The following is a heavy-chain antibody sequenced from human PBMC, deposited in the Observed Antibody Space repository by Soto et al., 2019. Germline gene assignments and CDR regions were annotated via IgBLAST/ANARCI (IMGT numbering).Heavy chain of an antibody. CDR1: GFIFSNHA. Sequence: QVQLVESGGGVVQPGRSLRLSCTASGFIFSNHALHWVRQAPGKGLEWVAVIWHDESHEYYADSVRGRFIISRDNSRNTLELQMTSLTTEDTAVYYCAKTRMSLGGGEDFDYWGQGTQVTVSS. V-gene: IGHV3-33*03. J-gene: IGHJ4*02. CDR2: IWHDESHE. CDR3: AKTRMSLGGGEDFDY. D-gene: IGHD3-16*01.